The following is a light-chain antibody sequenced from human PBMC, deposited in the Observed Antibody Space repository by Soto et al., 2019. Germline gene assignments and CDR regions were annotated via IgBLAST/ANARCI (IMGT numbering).Light chain of an antibody. Sequence: QPALTQPASVCGSPGQSITISCTGTSSDVGGYNLVSWYQQHPGKAPKLMISEVSKRPSGISDRFSGSKSGSTASLTISGLQAEDEADYYCCSYAGTSTHTVFGGGTQLTVL. J-gene: IGLJ7*01. CDR2: EVS. CDR1: SSDVGGYNL. CDR3: CSYAGTSTHTV. V-gene: IGLV2-23*02.